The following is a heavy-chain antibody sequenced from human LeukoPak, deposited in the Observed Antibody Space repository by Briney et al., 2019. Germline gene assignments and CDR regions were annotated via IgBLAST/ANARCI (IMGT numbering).Heavy chain of an antibody. D-gene: IGHD5-12*01. CDR2: IHYSGST. J-gene: IGHJ4*02. CDR3: ARSIFRATINPYYLDY. V-gene: IGHV4-59*08. Sequence: PSETLSLTCTVSGGSISSYYWSWIRQPPGKGLEWIGFIHYSGSTNYNPSLKSRVTISLDTSKNQFSLRLSSVTAADTAVYYCARSIFRATINPYYLDYWGQGTLVTVSS. CDR1: GGSISSYY.